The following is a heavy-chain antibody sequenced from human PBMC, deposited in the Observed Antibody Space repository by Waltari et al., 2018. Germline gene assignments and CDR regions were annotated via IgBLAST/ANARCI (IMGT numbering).Heavy chain of an antibody. D-gene: IGHD3-10*01. CDR2: INHSGST. J-gene: IGHJ5*02. CDR1: GGSFSGYY. CDR3: ARDRWFGELSRWFDP. Sequence: QVQLQQWGAGLLKPSETLSLTCAVYGGSFSGYYWSWIRQPPGKGLEWIGEINHSGSTNYNPSLKSRVTISVDTSKNQFSLKLSSVTAADTAVYYCARDRWFGELSRWFDPWGQGTLVTVSS. V-gene: IGHV4-34*01.